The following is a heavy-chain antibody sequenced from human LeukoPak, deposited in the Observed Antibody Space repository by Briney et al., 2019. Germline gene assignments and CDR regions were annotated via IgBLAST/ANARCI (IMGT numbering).Heavy chain of an antibody. J-gene: IGHJ4*02. D-gene: IGHD2/OR15-2a*01. Sequence: GGSLRLSCAASGFTFSSYGMHWVRQAPGKGLEWEAVISYDGSKQSYADSVKGRFTISRDNSKNTLYLQMSSLRAEDTAVYYCAKDQGLSTIDYWGQGTLVTVSS. V-gene: IGHV3-30*18. CDR3: AKDQGLSTIDY. CDR2: ISYDGSKQ. CDR1: GFTFSSYG.